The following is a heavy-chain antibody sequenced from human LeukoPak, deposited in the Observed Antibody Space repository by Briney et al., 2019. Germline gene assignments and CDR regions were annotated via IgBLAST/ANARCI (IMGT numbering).Heavy chain of an antibody. Sequence: GGSLRLSCAASGFTFSSYNMNRVRQAPGKGLEWVSSITSSSSYIYYADSVKGRFTISRDNAKNSLYLQINSLRAEDTAVYYCARDPYSGRYGDYYYYYMDVWGKGTTVTISS. CDR2: ITSSSSYI. J-gene: IGHJ6*03. CDR1: GFTFSSYN. CDR3: ARDPYSGRYGDYYYYYMDV. V-gene: IGHV3-21*01. D-gene: IGHD1-26*01.